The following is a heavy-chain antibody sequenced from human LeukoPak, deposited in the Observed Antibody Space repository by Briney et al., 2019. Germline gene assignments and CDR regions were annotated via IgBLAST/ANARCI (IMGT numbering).Heavy chain of an antibody. V-gene: IGHV4-39*01. Sequence: SETLSLTCAVSGASISGSGYYWGWIRQPPGKGLEWIGNIYYSGSTYYNASLQSRVTISIDTSKNQFSLGLNSVTAADTAMYYCGKSGGYGLIDYWGQGTLVTVSS. CDR1: GASISGSGYY. J-gene: IGHJ4*02. D-gene: IGHD1-26*01. CDR3: GKSGGYGLIDY. CDR2: IYYSGST.